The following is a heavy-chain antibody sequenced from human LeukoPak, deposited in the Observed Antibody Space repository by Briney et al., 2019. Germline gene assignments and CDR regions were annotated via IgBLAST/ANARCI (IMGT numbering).Heavy chain of an antibody. CDR2: IYSGGST. CDR3: ARDFTTGYSSSWYAIGDAGDY. CDR1: GFTVSSNY. Sequence: PGGSLRLSCAASGFTVSSNYMSWVRQAPGKGLEWVSVIYSGGSTYYADSVKGRFTISRDNSKNTLYLQMNSLRAEDTAVYYCARDFTTGYSSSWYAIGDAGDYWGQGTLVTVSS. V-gene: IGHV3-53*05. J-gene: IGHJ4*02. D-gene: IGHD6-13*01.